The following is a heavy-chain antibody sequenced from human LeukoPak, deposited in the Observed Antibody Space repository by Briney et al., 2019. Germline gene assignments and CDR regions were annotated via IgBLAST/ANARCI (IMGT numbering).Heavy chain of an antibody. CDR2: INPSGGST. Sequence: ASVEVSCKASGYTFTSYYMHWVRQAPGQGLEWMGIINPSGGSTSYAQKFQGRVTMTRNTSISTAYMELSSLRSEDTAVYYCARAGGYCGRISCPYYFDYWGQGSLVAVSS. D-gene: IGHD2-15*01. CDR1: GYTFTSYY. V-gene: IGHV1-46*01. CDR3: ARAGGYCGRISCPYYFDY. J-gene: IGHJ4*02.